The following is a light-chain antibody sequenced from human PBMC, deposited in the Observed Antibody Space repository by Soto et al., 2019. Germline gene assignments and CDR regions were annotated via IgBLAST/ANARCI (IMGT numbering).Light chain of an antibody. CDR2: GNS. CDR3: QSYDSSLSGLYV. Sequence: QLVLTQPPSVSGAPGQRVTISCTGSSSNIGAGYDVHWYQQLPGTAPKLLIYGNSNRPSGVPDRLSCSKSGTSASLAITGLQAEDEADYYCQSYDSSLSGLYVFGTGTKLTVL. J-gene: IGLJ1*01. CDR1: SSNIGAGYD. V-gene: IGLV1-40*01.